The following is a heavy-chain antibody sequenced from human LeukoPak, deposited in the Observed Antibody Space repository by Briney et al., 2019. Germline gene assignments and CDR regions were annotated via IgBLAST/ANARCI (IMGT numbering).Heavy chain of an antibody. CDR2: ISGSGGST. D-gene: IGHD3-10*01. CDR3: AKRDVLLWFGELND. Sequence: PGGSLRLSCAASGFTVSSNYMSWVRQAPGKGLEWVSAISGSGGSTYYADSVKGRFTISRDNSKNTLYLQMNSLRAEDTAVYYCAKRDVLLWFGELNDWGQGTLVTVSS. V-gene: IGHV3-23*01. CDR1: GFTVSSNY. J-gene: IGHJ4*02.